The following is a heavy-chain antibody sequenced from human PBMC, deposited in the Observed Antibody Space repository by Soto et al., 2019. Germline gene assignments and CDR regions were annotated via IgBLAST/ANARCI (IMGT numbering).Heavy chain of an antibody. CDR2: IWYDGSNK. CDR1: GFTFSSYG. V-gene: IGHV3-33*01. CDR3: ARDSGGDPTIPAAFDI. J-gene: IGHJ3*02. Sequence: GESLKISCAASGFTFSSYGMHWVRQAPGKGLEWVAVIWYDGSNKYYADSVKGRFTISRDNSKNTLYLQMNSLRAEDTAVYYCARDSGGDPTIPAAFDIWGQGTMVTVSS. D-gene: IGHD2-21*02.